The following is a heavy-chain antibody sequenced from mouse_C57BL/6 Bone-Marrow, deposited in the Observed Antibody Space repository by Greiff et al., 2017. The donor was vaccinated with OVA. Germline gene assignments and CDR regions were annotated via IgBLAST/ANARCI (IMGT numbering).Heavy chain of an antibody. CDR1: GFSLTSYG. J-gene: IGHJ1*03. D-gene: IGHD1-1*01. V-gene: IGHV2-4*01. CDR2: IWSGGST. CDR3: AKAGFITTVVATLDWYFDV. Sequence: VQLQQSGPGLVQPSQSLSITCTVSGFSLTSYGVHWVRQPPGKGLEWLGVIWSGGSTAYNAAFISRLCICKDNSTSQVFFKMNSLQADDTAIYYCAKAGFITTVVATLDWYFDVWGTGTTVTVSS.